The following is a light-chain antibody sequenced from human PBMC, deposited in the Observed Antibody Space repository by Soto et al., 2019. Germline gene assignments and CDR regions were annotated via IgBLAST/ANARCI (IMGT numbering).Light chain of an antibody. CDR3: TSYSRYRVLV. CDR2: EVS. Sequence: QSVLTQPASVSGSLGQSITISRTGTSSDIGGYKYVSWYQQHPGKAPKLIIFEVSNRPSGVSDRFSGSNSGNTASLTISGLQAEDEADYYRTSYSRYRVLVFGGGTKVTVL. V-gene: IGLV2-14*01. J-gene: IGLJ3*02. CDR1: SSDIGGYKY.